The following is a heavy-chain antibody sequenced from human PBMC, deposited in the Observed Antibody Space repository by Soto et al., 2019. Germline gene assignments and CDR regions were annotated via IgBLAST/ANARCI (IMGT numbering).Heavy chain of an antibody. CDR2: IIPIFGTA. Sequence: ASVKVSCKASGGTFSSYAISWVRQAPGQGLEWMGGIIPIFGTANYAQKLQGRVTITADESTSTACMELSSLRSEDTAVYYCASPRNTVNYYFDYWRQGTLVTVSS. J-gene: IGHJ4*02. D-gene: IGHD4-17*01. CDR1: GGTFSSYA. V-gene: IGHV1-69*13. CDR3: ASPRNTVNYYFDY.